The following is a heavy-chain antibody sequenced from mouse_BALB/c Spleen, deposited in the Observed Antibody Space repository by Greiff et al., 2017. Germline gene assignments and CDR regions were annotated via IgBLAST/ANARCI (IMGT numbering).Heavy chain of an antibody. V-gene: IGHV5-6-5*01. J-gene: IGHJ4*01. Sequence: EVKLVESGGGLVKPGGSLKLSCAASGFTFSSYAMSWVRQTPEKRLEWVASISSGGSTYYPDSVKGRFTTSRDNARNILYLQMSSLRSEDTAMYYCARGPDYYGSAMDYWGQGTSVTVSS. CDR1: GFTFSSYA. D-gene: IGHD1-1*01. CDR2: ISSGGST. CDR3: ARGPDYYGSAMDY.